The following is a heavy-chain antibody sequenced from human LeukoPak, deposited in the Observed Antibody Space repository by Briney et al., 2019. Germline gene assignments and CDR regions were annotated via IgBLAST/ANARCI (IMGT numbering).Heavy chain of an antibody. CDR1: GGSISISSDY. CDR2: ISGSGGST. CDR3: AKYLSAKGPPYGLGV. V-gene: IGHV3-23*01. J-gene: IGHJ6*01. Sequence: HPSETLSLTCTVSGGSISISSDYWGWIRQPPGKGLEWDSVISGSGGSTYYADSVKGRFTISRDNSKNTLYLQMNSLRAEDTARYYCAKYLSAKGPPYGLGVLGQGTTVTVSP.